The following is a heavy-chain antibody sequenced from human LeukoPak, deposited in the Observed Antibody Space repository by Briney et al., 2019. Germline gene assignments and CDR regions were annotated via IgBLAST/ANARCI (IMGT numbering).Heavy chain of an antibody. CDR2: IGTAGDT. J-gene: IGHJ4*02. V-gene: IGHV3-13*01. CDR3: ARVAKERVGGVYYFDY. D-gene: IGHD1-1*01. Sequence: GGSLRLSCAASGFTFSDYDMHWVRQATGKGLEWVSAIGTAGDTYYTGSVKGRFTISRENAKSSLYLQMNSLRAGDTAVYYCARVAKERVGGVYYFDYWGQGTLVTVSS. CDR1: GFTFSDYD.